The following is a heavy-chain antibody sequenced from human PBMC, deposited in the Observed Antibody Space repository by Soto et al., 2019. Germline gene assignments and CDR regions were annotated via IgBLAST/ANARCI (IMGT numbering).Heavy chain of an antibody. V-gene: IGHV3-21*01. D-gene: IGHD4-17*01. CDR1: GFTFSNYR. CDR2: ISSGSSYI. Sequence: GGSLRLSCAASGFTFSNYRMNWVRQAPGEGLEWVSSISSGSSYIYYADSMKGRFTISRDNAKNSLYLQMNSLRAEDTAVYYCARDYGGLDYWGQGTLVTVSS. J-gene: IGHJ4*02. CDR3: ARDYGGLDY.